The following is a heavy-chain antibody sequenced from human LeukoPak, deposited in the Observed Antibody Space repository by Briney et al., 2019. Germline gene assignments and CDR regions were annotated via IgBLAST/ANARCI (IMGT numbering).Heavy chain of an antibody. D-gene: IGHD1-26*01. J-gene: IGHJ4*02. V-gene: IGHV3-15*01. Sequence: MAGGSLRLSCAASGFTFSDAWMSWVRQAPGKGLELVGHIKSKAAGGTTDYAAPVKGRFTISRDDSKNTLYLQMNSLKAEDTAVYYCATEYYGSYNYWGQGSLVTVSS. CDR1: GFTFSDAW. CDR3: ATEYYGSYNY. CDR2: IKSKAAGGTT.